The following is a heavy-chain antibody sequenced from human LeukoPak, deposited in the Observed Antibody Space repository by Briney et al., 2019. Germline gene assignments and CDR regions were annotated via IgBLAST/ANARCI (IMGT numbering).Heavy chain of an antibody. D-gene: IGHD1-26*01. J-gene: IGHJ6*03. CDR2: INHSRIT. CDR1: GGSFTGYY. Sequence: SETLSLTCAVYGGSFTGYYWSWIRQPPGKGLEWIGEINHSRITNYNPSLKSRVTISVDTSKNQFSLKLSSVTAADTAVYYCARRSYFYYYYYYMDVWGKGTTVTVSS. CDR3: ARRSYFYYYYYYMDV. V-gene: IGHV4-34*01.